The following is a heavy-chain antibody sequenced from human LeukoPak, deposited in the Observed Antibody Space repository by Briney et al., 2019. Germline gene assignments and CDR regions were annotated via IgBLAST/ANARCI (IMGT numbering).Heavy chain of an antibody. J-gene: IGHJ4*02. Sequence: PGGSLRLSCAASGFTFSSYGMHWVRQAPGKGLEWVAVISYDGSNKYYADSVKGRFTISRDNSKNTLYLQMNSLRAEDTAVYYCAKVSTTVTPFDYWGQGTLVTVSS. V-gene: IGHV3-30*18. CDR1: GFTFSSYG. D-gene: IGHD4-17*01. CDR2: ISYDGSNK. CDR3: AKVSTTVTPFDY.